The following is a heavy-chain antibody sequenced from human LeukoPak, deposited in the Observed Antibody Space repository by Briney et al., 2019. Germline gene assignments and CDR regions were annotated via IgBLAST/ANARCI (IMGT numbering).Heavy chain of an antibody. D-gene: IGHD6-13*01. V-gene: IGHV4-4*07. J-gene: IGHJ6*03. CDR3: ARDRRSWYKVDYYYYYMDV. CDR2: IHTSGST. Sequence: PSETLSLTCTVSGGSISSYYWTWSRQPAGKGLEWIGRIHTSGSTNYNPSLKSRVTISVDTSKNQFSLKLSSVTAADTAVYYCARDRRSWYKVDYYYYYMDVWGKGTTVTVSS. CDR1: GGSISSYY.